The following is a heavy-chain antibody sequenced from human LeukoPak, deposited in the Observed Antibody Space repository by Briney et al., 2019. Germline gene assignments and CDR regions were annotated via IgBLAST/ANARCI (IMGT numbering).Heavy chain of an antibody. CDR3: AREDLEWLLYYFDY. Sequence: SETLSLTCSVSGASISSYYWSWIRQPPGKGLEWIAYMHYSRSTNYNPSLKSRVTMSVDTSKNQFSLKLSSVTAADTAVYYCAREDLEWLLYYFDYWGQGTLVTVSS. CDR1: GASISSYY. V-gene: IGHV4-59*12. CDR2: MHYSRST. J-gene: IGHJ4*02. D-gene: IGHD3-3*01.